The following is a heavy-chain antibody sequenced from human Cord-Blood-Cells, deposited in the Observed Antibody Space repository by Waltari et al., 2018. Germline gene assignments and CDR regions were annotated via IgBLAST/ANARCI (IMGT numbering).Heavy chain of an antibody. CDR2: ISYDGSNK. CDR3: ARPRTGTEYFQH. V-gene: IGHV3-30-3*01. CDR1: GFTFSSYA. J-gene: IGHJ1*01. Sequence: QVQLVESGGGVVQPGRSLRLSCAASGFTFSSYAMHWVRQAPGKGLGWVAVISYDGSNKYYAASVKGRFTISRDNSKNTLYLQMNSLRAEDTAVYYWARPRTGTEYFQHWGQGTLVTVSS. D-gene: IGHD1-1*01.